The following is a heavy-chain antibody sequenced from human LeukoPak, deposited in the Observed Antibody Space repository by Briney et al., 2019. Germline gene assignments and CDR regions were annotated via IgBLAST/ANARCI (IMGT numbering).Heavy chain of an antibody. D-gene: IGHD3-3*01. V-gene: IGHV1-58*02. CDR3: AADDFSTTGPIDS. CDR2: IVVGSGGT. J-gene: IGHJ4*02. Sequence: TSVKVSCKASGFTFASSIIQWVRQARGQRLEWIGWIVVGSGGTIYAQRFQERVTITRDVSAGTAYMELSSLRSEDTAVYFCAADDFSTTGPIDSWGQGTLVSVSS. CDR1: GFTFASSI.